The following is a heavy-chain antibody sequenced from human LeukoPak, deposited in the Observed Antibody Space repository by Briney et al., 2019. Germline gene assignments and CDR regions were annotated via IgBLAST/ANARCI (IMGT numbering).Heavy chain of an antibody. J-gene: IGHJ6*03. CDR3: ARGHYYGSGSFYYYYYMDV. D-gene: IGHD3-10*01. CDR1: YGSISDISYY. V-gene: IGHV4-39*07. CDR2: IYYSGRT. Sequence: SETLSLTCTVSYGSISDISYYWGWIRQPPGKGLEWIGSIYYSGRTYYNSSLKSRVTISVETSKLQFSLRLSSVTAADTAVYYCARGHYYGSGSFYYYYYMDVWGKGTTVTIS.